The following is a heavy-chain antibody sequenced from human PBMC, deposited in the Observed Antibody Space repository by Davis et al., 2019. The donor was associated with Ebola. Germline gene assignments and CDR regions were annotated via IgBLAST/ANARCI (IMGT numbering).Heavy chain of an antibody. V-gene: IGHV4-59*01. CDR2: IYYSGST. D-gene: IGHD1-7*01. CDR1: GGSISSYY. J-gene: IGHJ4*02. Sequence: SETLSLTCTVSGGSISSYYWSWIRQPPGKGLEWIGYIYYSGSTNYNPSLKSRVTISVDTSKNQFSLKLSSVTAADTAVYYCARWNWNYGGYFDYWGQGTLVTVSS. CDR3: ARWNWNYGGYFDY.